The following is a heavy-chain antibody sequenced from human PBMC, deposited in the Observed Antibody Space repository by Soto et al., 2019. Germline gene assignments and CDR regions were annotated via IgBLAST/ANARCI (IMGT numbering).Heavy chain of an antibody. V-gene: IGHV3-33*01. CDR1: GMKVNRNG. D-gene: IGHD1-1*01. CDR3: ARDRSAGDYFYYGMDV. J-gene: IGHJ6*02. CDR2: IWYDGSKT. Sequence: GGALRLSCEASGMKVNRNGRHWVRQDPGKGLEWVAVIWYDGSKTAYSDSVKGRFTISRDNAKNTLYLQMNSVRDEDTAIYYCARDRSAGDYFYYGMDVWGQGTTVPGSS.